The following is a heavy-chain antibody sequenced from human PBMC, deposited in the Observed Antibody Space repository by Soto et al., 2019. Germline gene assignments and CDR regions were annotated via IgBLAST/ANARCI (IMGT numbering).Heavy chain of an antibody. D-gene: IGHD3-3*01. Sequence: QVQLVQSGAEVKKPGASVKVSCKASGYTFTSYYMHWVRQAPGQGLEWMGIINPSGGSTSYAQKFQGRVTMTRDTSTNTVYMELSSLRSEDTAVYYCARAESYDFWSGYTYYGMDVWGQGTTVTVSS. J-gene: IGHJ6*02. V-gene: IGHV1-46*01. CDR2: INPSGGST. CDR1: GYTFTSYY. CDR3: ARAESYDFWSGYTYYGMDV.